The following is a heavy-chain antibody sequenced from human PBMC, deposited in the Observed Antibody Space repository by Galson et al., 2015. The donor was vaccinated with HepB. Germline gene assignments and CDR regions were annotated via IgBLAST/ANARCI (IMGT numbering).Heavy chain of an antibody. D-gene: IGHD5-18*01. Sequence: SLRLSCAASGFTFYSFAMSWVRQAPGKGLEWVSAISGSGGSTYYADSVKGRFTISRDNSRNTLYLQMNSLRVEDTAVYYCAKDRDTAPWPGDPWGQGTLVTVSS. V-gene: IGHV3-23*01. CDR2: ISGSGGST. CDR3: AKDRDTAPWPGDP. J-gene: IGHJ5*02. CDR1: GFTFYSFA.